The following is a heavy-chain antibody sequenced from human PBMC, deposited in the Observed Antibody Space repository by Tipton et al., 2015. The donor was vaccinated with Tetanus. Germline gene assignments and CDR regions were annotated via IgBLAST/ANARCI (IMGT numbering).Heavy chain of an antibody. CDR2: IYDTGNV. CDR3: ARLSSSANDAHGFDI. D-gene: IGHD3-22*01. Sequence: TLSLTCTVSGGSISRTNYYWGWIRQPPGKGLEWIGSIYDTGNVYYNPALTSRVTMSVDTSKIQFSLSLSSVTAADTAVYYCARLSSSANDAHGFDIWGQGTMVTVSS. V-gene: IGHV4-39*01. CDR1: GGSISRTNYY. J-gene: IGHJ3*02.